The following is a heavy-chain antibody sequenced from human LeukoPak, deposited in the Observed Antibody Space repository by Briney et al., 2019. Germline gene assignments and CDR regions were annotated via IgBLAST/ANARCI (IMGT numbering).Heavy chain of an antibody. J-gene: IGHJ6*03. D-gene: IGHD2-2*01. CDR3: ARDKWRVVPAVYYYYYYMDV. CDR2: INPNSGGT. CDR1: GYTFTGYY. Sequence: ASVKVSCKASGYTFTGYYMHWVRQAPGQGLEWMGWINPNSGGTNYAQKFQGRVTMTRDTSISTAYMELSRLRSDDTAVYYCARDKWRVVPAVYYYYYYMDVWGKGTTVTGSS. V-gene: IGHV1-2*02.